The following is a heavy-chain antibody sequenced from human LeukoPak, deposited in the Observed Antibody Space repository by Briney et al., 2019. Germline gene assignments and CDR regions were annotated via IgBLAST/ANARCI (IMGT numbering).Heavy chain of an antibody. CDR3: ARDGDWVGGTIDY. V-gene: IGHV3-74*01. CDR1: GFTFSGFW. D-gene: IGHD1-26*01. Sequence: GGSLRLSCAASGFTFSGFWIHWVRQAPGKGQVWISRLHSDGSNTDYADSVKGRFTISRDNAKNTLYLQMNSLSAEDTAVYYCARDGDWVGGTIDYWGQGTLVTVSS. CDR2: LHSDGSNT. J-gene: IGHJ4*02.